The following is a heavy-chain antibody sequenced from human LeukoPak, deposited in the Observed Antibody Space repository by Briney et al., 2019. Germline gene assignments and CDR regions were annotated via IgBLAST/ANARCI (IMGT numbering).Heavy chain of an antibody. J-gene: IGHJ4*02. V-gene: IGHV4-59*01. CDR2: IYYSGST. Sequence: SETLSLTCTVSGGSISSYYWSWIRQPPGKGLEWIGYIYYSGSTNYNPSLKSRVTISVDTSKNQFSLKLSSVTAADTAVYYCARAPASISGYCLDYWGQGTLVTVSS. D-gene: IGHD3-22*01. CDR3: ARAPASISGYCLDY. CDR1: GGSISSYY.